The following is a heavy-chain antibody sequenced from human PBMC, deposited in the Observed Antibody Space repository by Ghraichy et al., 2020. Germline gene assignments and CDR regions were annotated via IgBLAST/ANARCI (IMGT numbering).Heavy chain of an antibody. CDR1: GGTFSSYA. D-gene: IGHD5-12*01. V-gene: IGHV1-69*13. CDR3: ASAALRAARTDPFDI. J-gene: IGHJ3*02. Sequence: SVKVSCKASGGTFSSYAINWVRQAPGQGLEWMGGIIPIFGTANYAQKFQGTVTIIADESTSIAYMELSSLRSEDTAVYYCASAALRAARTDPFDIWGQGTMVTVSS. CDR2: IIPIFGTA.